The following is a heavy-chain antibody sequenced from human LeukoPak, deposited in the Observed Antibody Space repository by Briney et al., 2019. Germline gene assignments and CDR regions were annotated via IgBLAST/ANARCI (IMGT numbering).Heavy chain of an antibody. V-gene: IGHV4-59*08. Sequence: KASETLSLTCTVSGGSISSYYWSWIRQPPGKGLEWIGYIYYSGSTNYNPPLKSRVTISVDTSKNQFSLKLSSVTEADIAVYYCPRHAAQWADPLPYYFDYWGQGTLVTVSS. J-gene: IGHJ4*02. D-gene: IGHD1-26*01. CDR2: IYYSGST. CDR1: GGSISSYY. CDR3: PRHAAQWADPLPYYFDY.